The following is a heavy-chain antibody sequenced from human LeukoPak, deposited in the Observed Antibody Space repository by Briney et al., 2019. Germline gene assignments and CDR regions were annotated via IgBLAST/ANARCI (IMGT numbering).Heavy chain of an antibody. J-gene: IGHJ4*02. D-gene: IGHD3-22*01. CDR1: GFTFSSYA. V-gene: IGHV3-23*01. CDR3: AKKAYYYDTSGADY. CDR2: ISAGGGNT. Sequence: PGGSLRLSCAASGFTFSSYAMSWVRQAPGKGLESVAAISAGGGNTHYADSVKGRFTVSRDNSKNTLYLQMNSLRPEDTAVYYCAKKAYYYDTSGADYWGQGTVVTVSS.